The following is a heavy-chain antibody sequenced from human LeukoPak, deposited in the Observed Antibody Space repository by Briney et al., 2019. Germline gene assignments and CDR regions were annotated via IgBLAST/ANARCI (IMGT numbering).Heavy chain of an antibody. CDR1: GGSFDGYY. CDR3: ARVVREYDILTGYYAGYFDY. D-gene: IGHD3-9*01. CDR2: IVYSGST. V-gene: IGHV4-34*12. J-gene: IGHJ4*02. Sequence: SETLSLTCAVFGGSFDGYYWTWIRQSPEKGLEWIGEIVYSGSTNYNPSLKSRVIISADTSKVQFSLTLSSVTAADTAVYYCARVVREYDILTGYYAGYFDYWGQGTLVTVSS.